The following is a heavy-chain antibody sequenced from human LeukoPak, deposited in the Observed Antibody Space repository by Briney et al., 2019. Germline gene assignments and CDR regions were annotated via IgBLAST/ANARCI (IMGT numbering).Heavy chain of an antibody. CDR3: ANARYSSGWDYFDY. CDR1: GFTFSSYA. Sequence: GGSLRLSCAASGFTFSSYAMSWVRQAPGKGLEWVSAISGSGGSTYYADFEKGRFTISRDNSRNTLYLQMNSLRAEDTAVYYCANARYSSGWDYFDYWGQGTLVTVSS. CDR2: ISGSGGST. V-gene: IGHV3-23*01. D-gene: IGHD6-19*01. J-gene: IGHJ4*02.